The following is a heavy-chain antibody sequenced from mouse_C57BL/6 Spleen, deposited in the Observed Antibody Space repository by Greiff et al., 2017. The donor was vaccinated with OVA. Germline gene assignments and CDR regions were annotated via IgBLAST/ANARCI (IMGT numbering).Heavy chain of an antibody. V-gene: IGHV1-61*01. D-gene: IGHD1-1*01. CDR1: GYTFTSYW. CDR3: ARGGYYYSSSYGYYYAMDY. J-gene: IGHJ4*01. CDR2: IYPSDSET. Sequence: QVQLQQPGAELVRPGSSVKLSCKASGYTFTSYWMDWVKQRPGQGLEWIGNIYPSDSETHYNQKFKDKATLTVDKSSSTAYMQLSSLTSEGSAVYYCARGGYYYSSSYGYYYAMDYWGQGTSVTVSS.